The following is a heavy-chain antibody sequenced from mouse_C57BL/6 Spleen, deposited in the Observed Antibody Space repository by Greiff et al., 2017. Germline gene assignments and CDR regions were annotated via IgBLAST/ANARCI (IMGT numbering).Heavy chain of an antibody. D-gene: IGHD1-1*01. J-gene: IGHJ2*01. CDR2: IYPGSGST. V-gene: IGHV1-55*01. CDR3: ARRGYYYGSSWMDY. Sequence: QVQLQQPGAELVKPGASVKMSCKASGYTFTSYWITWVKQRPGQGLEWIGDIYPGSGSTNYNEKFKSKATLTVDTSSSTAYMQLSSLTSEDSAVYYCARRGYYYGSSWMDYWGQGTTLTVSS. CDR1: GYTFTSYW.